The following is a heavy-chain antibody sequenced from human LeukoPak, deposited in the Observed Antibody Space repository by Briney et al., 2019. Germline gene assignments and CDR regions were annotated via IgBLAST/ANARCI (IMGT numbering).Heavy chain of an antibody. V-gene: IGHV3-11*01. CDR1: GFTFNNYW. CDR3: ARFRYASTWPYGVDV. D-gene: IGHD6-13*01. CDR2: ISSSGGSRT. J-gene: IGHJ6*02. Sequence: GGSLRLSCAASGFTFNNYWMSWVRQAPGKGLEWVSYISSSGGSRTYYADSVKGRFTISRDNAKNSLYLQMNSLRAEDTAVYYCARFRYASTWPYGVDVWGQGTTVTVSS.